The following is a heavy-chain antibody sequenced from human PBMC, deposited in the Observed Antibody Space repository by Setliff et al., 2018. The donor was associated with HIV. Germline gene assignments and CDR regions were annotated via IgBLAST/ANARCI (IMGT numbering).Heavy chain of an antibody. J-gene: IGHJ4*02. D-gene: IGHD4-17*01. CDR2: IYSDGRT. V-gene: IGHV3-53*05. Sequence: PGESLKISCAASGFTVSDTHMTWVRQAPGKGLEWVSFIYSDGRTYYAESVKGRFTISRDNSKNMLYLQMNSLRTEDTAVYYCTKPTTVVTSYYFDSWGQGTQVTVSS. CDR1: GFTVSDTH. CDR3: TKPTTVVTSYYFDS.